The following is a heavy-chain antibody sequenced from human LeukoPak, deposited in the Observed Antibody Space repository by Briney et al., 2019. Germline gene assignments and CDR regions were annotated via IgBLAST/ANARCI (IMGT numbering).Heavy chain of an antibody. CDR2: ISGSAGNT. V-gene: IGHV3-23*01. J-gene: IGHJ6*02. CDR1: GFTFSSYA. D-gene: IGHD3-10*01. CDR3: AAMVPYYYYGMDV. Sequence: GGSLRLSCEASGFTFSSYAMSWVRQAPGKGLEWVSGISGSAGNTYYADSVKGRFTISRDNSKNTLYLQMNSLRAEDTAVYYCAAMVPYYYYGMDVWGQGTTVTVSS.